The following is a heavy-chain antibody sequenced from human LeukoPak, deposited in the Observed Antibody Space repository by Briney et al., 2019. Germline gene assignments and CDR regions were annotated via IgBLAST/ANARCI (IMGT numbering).Heavy chain of an antibody. CDR2: IEYRGST. CDR3: ARGEWFDP. V-gene: IGHV4-59*01. Sequence: KPSQCLSLTCPVSAASISTNCCGWIRQPPRSGLEWIGYIEYRGSTNYNPALQRRVTMSVDTSNNQFSLKRSSVTAADTAVYYCARGEWFDPWGQGTLVTVSS. J-gene: IGHJ5*02. CDR1: AASISTNC.